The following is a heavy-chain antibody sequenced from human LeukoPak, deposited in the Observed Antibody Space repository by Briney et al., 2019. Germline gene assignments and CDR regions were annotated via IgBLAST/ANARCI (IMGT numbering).Heavy chain of an antibody. CDR2: LFYSGST. CDR1: GGSISSYY. V-gene: IGHV4-59*01. CDR3: ATVAVIRGVTYFDY. J-gene: IGHJ4*02. D-gene: IGHD3-10*01. Sequence: SETLSLTCTVPGGSISSYYWSSIRQPPGKGLEWIAYLFYSGSTDYNPSLESRVTISVDTSKNQFSLKLRSVTAADTAVYYCATVAVIRGVTYFDYWGQGTLVTVSS.